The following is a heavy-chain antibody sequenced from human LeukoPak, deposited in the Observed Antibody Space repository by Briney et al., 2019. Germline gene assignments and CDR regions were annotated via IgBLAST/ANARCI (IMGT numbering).Heavy chain of an antibody. V-gene: IGHV1-2*02. J-gene: IGHJ5*02. CDR1: GYTFTGYY. Sequence: ASVKVSCKASGYTFTGYYIHWVRQAPGQGLEWMGWINPNSGGTNYAQKFQGRVTMTRDTSISTAYMELSRLRSDDTAVYYCARVVPAAHSFDPWGQGTLVTVSS. D-gene: IGHD2-2*01. CDR3: ARVVPAAHSFDP. CDR2: INPNSGGT.